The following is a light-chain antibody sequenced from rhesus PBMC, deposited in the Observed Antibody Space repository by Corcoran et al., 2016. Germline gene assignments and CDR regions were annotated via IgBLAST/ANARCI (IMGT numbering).Light chain of an antibody. CDR3: YHHSRGWT. Sequence: QVILTQSPATLSLSPGERATLSCRASQSVSSYLAWYQQKPGQAPRLLIYGASSRATGIPDRFSGSGSGTDFPLTISSLEPEDVGVYHCYHHSRGWTFGQWTKVEIK. J-gene: IGKJ1*01. V-gene: IGKV3-10*01. CDR2: GAS. CDR1: QSVSSY.